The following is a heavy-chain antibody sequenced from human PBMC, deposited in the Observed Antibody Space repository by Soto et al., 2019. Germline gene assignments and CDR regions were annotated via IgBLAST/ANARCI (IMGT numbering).Heavy chain of an antibody. CDR3: AKVAIAVAVNYYYYGMDV. D-gene: IGHD6-19*01. CDR1: GFTFSSYA. Sequence: PGGSLRLSCAASGFTFSSYAMSWVRQAPGKGLEWVSAISGSGGSTYYADSVKGRFTISRDNSKNTLYLQMNSLRAEDTAVYYCAKVAIAVAVNYYYYGMDVWGQGTTVTVSS. CDR2: ISGSGGST. V-gene: IGHV3-23*01. J-gene: IGHJ6*02.